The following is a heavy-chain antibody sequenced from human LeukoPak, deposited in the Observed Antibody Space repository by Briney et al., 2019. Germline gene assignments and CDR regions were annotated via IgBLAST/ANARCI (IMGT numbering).Heavy chain of an antibody. V-gene: IGHV3-23*01. D-gene: IGHD2-2*01. CDR2: ISGSGGST. Sequence: PGGSLRLSCAASGFTFSSYAMSWVRQAPGKGLEWVSAISGSGGSTYYADSVKGRFTISRDNSKNTLYLQMNSLRAEDTAVYYCLKDPSLTDLVVVPAFVDYWGQGTLVTVSS. CDR3: LKDPSLTDLVVVPAFVDY. J-gene: IGHJ4*02. CDR1: GFTFSSYA.